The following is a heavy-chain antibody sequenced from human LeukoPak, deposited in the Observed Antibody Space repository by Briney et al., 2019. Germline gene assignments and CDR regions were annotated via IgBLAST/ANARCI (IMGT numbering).Heavy chain of an antibody. CDR1: GYTFTSYY. D-gene: IGHD3-22*01. V-gene: IGHV1-69*04. CDR3: ARGPSSGYYWYFDL. J-gene: IGHJ2*01. Sequence: ASVKVSCKASGYTFTSYYMHWVRQAPGQGLEWMGRIIPILGIANYAQKFQGRVTITADKSTSTAYMELSSLRSEDTAVYYCARGPSSGYYWYFDLWGRGALVTVSS. CDR2: IIPILGIA.